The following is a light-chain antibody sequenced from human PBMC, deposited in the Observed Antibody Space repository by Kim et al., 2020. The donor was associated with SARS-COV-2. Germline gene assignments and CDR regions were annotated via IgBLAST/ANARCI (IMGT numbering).Light chain of an antibody. J-gene: IGKJ4*01. Sequence: LSPVDRATHSCRASHSVSSFLAWCQQKPGHAPKLRIYDAANRATGIPARFSGSESGTDFTLTISSLEPEDFAFYYCQQRSNWPLTFGGVTKVDIK. V-gene: IGKV3-11*01. CDR1: HSVSSF. CDR3: QQRSNWPLT. CDR2: DAA.